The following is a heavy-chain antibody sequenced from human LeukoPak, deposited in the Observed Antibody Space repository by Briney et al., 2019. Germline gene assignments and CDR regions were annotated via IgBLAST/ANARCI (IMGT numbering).Heavy chain of an antibody. J-gene: IGHJ4*02. Sequence: GGSLRLSCAASGFSFSGYNMNWVSQAPGKGLEWVSSITSSSAYIYHADSVKGRFTISRDNAKNSLYLQMNSLRAEDTAVYYCARVLRDYYFDFWGQGTLVTVSS. V-gene: IGHV3-21*01. D-gene: IGHD3-9*01. CDR2: ITSSSAYI. CDR3: ARVLRDYYFDF. CDR1: GFSFSGYN.